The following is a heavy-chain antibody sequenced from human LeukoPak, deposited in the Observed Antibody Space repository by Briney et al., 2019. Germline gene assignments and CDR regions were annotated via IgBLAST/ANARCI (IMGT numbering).Heavy chain of an antibody. V-gene: IGHV4-4*02. D-gene: IGHD6-19*01. CDR3: ARAAIAVAGPFDY. CDR1: GDSFSRNNW. CDR2: IYHSGTT. J-gene: IGHJ4*02. Sequence: SETLSLTCAVSGDSFSRNNWWGWVRQPPGKGLEWIGQIYHSGTTDYNPSLRGRVTISVDKSKKQFSLQLSSVTAADTAVYYCARAAIAVAGPFDYWGQGTLVTVSS.